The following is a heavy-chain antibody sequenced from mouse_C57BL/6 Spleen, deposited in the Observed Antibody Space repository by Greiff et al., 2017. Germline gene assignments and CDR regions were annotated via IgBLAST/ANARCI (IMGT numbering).Heavy chain of an antibody. CDR2: ISRGSSTF. J-gene: IGHJ3*01. CDR3: ARPGQLRRWIAY. Sequence: EVKLMESGGGLVKPGGSLKLSCAASGFTFSDYGMHWVRQAPEKGLEWVAYISRGSSTFSYADTGRVRFTISRDNAKNSLFLQRTSLRSEDTAMYYCARPGQLRRWIAYWGKWTLGNVAA. V-gene: IGHV5-17*01. D-gene: IGHD3-2*02. CDR1: GFTFSDYG.